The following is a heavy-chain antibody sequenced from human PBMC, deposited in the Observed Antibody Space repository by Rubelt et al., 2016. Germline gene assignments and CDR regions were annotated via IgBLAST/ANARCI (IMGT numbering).Heavy chain of an antibody. CDR3: VARIAGPPGY. D-gene: IGHD6-6*01. Sequence: VANIKEDGSVKYYVDSVKGRFTISRDNAKNSVYLQMNSLRDEDTAVYYCVARIAGPPGYWGQGTLVTVSS. CDR2: IKEDGSVK. V-gene: IGHV3-7*03. J-gene: IGHJ4*02.